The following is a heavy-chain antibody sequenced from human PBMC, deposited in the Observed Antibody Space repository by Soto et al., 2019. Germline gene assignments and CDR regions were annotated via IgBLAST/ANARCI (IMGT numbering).Heavy chain of an antibody. Sequence: SETLSLTCTVSGGSVTNSSYYWGWIRQSPGKGLEWIGSVYYRGRSYSKSSVKSRVTISVDTSKNRFSLSLNSVTASDTAVYFCVSQRTTVPTQAYFDYWGQGALFTVPS. CDR3: VSQRTTVPTQAYFDY. CDR1: GGSVTNSSYY. V-gene: IGHV4-39*01. CDR2: VYYRGRS. D-gene: IGHD4-17*01. J-gene: IGHJ4*02.